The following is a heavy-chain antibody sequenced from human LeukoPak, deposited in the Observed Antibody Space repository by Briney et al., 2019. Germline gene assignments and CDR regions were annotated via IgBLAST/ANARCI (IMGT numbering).Heavy chain of an antibody. CDR1: GYTFTSYD. J-gene: IGHJ4*01. D-gene: IGHD6-19*01. Sequence: ASVKVSCKASGYTFTSYDINWVRQATGQGLEWMGWMNPNSGNTGYAQKFQGRVTITRNTSISTAYMELSSLRSDDTAVYYCARDATVEAVAGGFDYWGQGTLVTLPS. V-gene: IGHV1-8*03. CDR3: ARDATVEAVAGGFDY. CDR2: MNPNSGNT.